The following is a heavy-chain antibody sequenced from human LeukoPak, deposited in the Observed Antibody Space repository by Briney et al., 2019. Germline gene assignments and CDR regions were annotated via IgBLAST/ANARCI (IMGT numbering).Heavy chain of an antibody. CDR2: INPNSGGT. Sequence: GASVNVSCKASGYTFTGYYMHWVRQAPGQGLEWMGWINPNSGGTNYAQKFQGRVTMTRDTSISTAYMELSRLTSDDTAVYYCATLYGDYVTSDYWGQGTLVTVSS. D-gene: IGHD4-17*01. V-gene: IGHV1-2*02. J-gene: IGHJ4*02. CDR3: ATLYGDYVTSDY. CDR1: GYTFTGYY.